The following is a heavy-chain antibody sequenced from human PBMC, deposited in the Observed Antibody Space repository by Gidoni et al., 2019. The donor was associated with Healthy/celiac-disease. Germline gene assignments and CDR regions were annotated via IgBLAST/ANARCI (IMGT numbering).Heavy chain of an antibody. Sequence: SSYAISWVRQAPGQGLEWMGGIIPIFGTANYAQKFQVRVTITADESKSTAYMELSSLRSEDTAVYYCAREHCSGGSCYSIGAFDIWGQGTMVTVSS. V-gene: IGHV1-69*01. J-gene: IGHJ3*02. D-gene: IGHD2-15*01. CDR3: AREHCSGGSCYSIGAFDI. CDR2: IIPIFGTA. CDR1: SSYA.